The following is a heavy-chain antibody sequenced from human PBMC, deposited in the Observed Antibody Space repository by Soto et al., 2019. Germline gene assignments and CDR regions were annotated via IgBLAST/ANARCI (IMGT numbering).Heavy chain of an antibody. CDR2: IYDSGIT. Sequence: QVQLQESGPGLVKPSQTLSLACTVSGGSVGSGEYYYSWILQPPGKGLEWIGYIYDSGITNYTPSLKGRVTLSLDRSNNQVSLKLSSVTAADTAVYFCARDVAQGYTENVWGQGTMVTVSS. J-gene: IGHJ3*01. CDR1: GGSVGSGEYY. V-gene: IGHV4-30-4*01. CDR3: ARDVAQGYTENV. D-gene: IGHD2-15*01.